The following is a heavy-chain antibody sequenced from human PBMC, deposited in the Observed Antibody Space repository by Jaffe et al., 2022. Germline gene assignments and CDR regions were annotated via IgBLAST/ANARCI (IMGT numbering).Heavy chain of an antibody. CDR3: AKDPRRYCTGGVCSYYFDY. Sequence: QVQLVESGGGVVQPGGSLRLSCAASGFTFSSYGMHWVRQAPGKGLEWVAFIRYDGSNKYYADSVKGRFTISRDNSKNTLYLQMNSLRAEDTAVYYCAKDPRRYCTGGVCSYYFDYWGQGTLVTVSS. CDR2: IRYDGSNK. D-gene: IGHD2-8*02. CDR1: GFTFSSYG. J-gene: IGHJ4*02. V-gene: IGHV3-30*02.